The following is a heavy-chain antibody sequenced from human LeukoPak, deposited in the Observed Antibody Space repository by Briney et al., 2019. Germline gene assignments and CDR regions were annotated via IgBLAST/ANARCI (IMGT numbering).Heavy chain of an antibody. J-gene: IGHJ4*02. CDR1: GFTFSSYA. CDR3: ASDQVASPYYFDY. D-gene: IGHD5-12*01. CDR2: VSYDGSNK. V-gene: IGHV3-30*04. Sequence: GGSLRLSCAASGFTFSSYAMHWVRQTPGKGLEWVAVVSYDGSNKYYADSVKGRFTISRDNSKNTLYLQMNSLRADDTAVYYCASDQVASPYYFDYWGQGTLVTVSS.